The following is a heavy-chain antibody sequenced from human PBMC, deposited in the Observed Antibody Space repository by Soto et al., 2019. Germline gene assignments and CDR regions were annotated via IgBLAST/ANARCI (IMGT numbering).Heavy chain of an antibody. CDR1: GFTFSSYW. V-gene: IGHV3-74*01. D-gene: IGHD2-8*01. J-gene: IGHJ5*02. CDR2: MNSDGSDT. Sequence: PGGSLRLSCAASGFTFSSYWMHWVRQAPGKGLVWVSRMNSDGSDTYYADSVKGRFTISRDNARNTVYLQMNSLRVEDTAVYYCAREGMGFSNWFDPRSQRTLVTVSS. CDR3: AREGMGFSNWFDP.